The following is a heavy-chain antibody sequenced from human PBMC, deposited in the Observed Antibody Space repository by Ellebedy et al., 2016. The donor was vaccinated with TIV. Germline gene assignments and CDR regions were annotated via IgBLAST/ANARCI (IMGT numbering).Heavy chain of an antibody. Sequence: GESLKISCAASGFTFIGSTMHWVRQVSGKGLEWVGRIRSKANSYATAYAASVKGRFTISRDDSKNTAYLQLNSLKTEDTAVYYCTSHMFDLGISLDYWGQGTLVTVSS. CDR2: IRSKANSYAT. V-gene: IGHV3-73*01. CDR3: TSHMFDLGISLDY. D-gene: IGHD3-16*01. CDR1: GFTFIGST. J-gene: IGHJ4*02.